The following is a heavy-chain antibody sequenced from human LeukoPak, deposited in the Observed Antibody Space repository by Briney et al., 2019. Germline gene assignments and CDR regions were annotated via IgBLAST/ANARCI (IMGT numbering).Heavy chain of an antibody. CDR1: GGSISGYY. CDR3: ARWDSGYEARGYFDY. D-gene: IGHD5-12*01. Sequence: SETLSLTCTVSGGSISGYYWSWIRQPPGKGLKWIGYIYYSGSTNYNPSLKSRVTISVDTSKNRFSLKLSSVTAADTAVYYCARWDSGYEARGYFDYWGQGTLVTVSS. V-gene: IGHV4-59*01. CDR2: IYYSGST. J-gene: IGHJ4*02.